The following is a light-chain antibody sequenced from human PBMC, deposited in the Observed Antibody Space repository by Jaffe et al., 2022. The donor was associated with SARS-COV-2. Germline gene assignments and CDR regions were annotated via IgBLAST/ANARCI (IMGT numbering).Light chain of an antibody. Sequence: QSVLTQPPSVSGAPGQRVTISCTGSSSNIGAGYDVHWYQQLPGTAPKLLIYGNNNRPPGVPDRFSGSKSGTSASLAITGLQAGDEADYYCQSYDSSLSGWVFGGGTKLTVL. CDR3: QSYDSSLSGWV. CDR2: GNN. CDR1: SSNIGAGYD. V-gene: IGLV1-40*01. J-gene: IGLJ3*02.